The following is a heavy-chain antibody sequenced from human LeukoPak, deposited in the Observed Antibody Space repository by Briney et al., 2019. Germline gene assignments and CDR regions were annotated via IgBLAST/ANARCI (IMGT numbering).Heavy chain of an antibody. J-gene: IGHJ3*02. CDR1: GGSLSSNNW. CDR2: IFHSGST. Sequence: SETLSLTCAVSGGSLSSNNWWSWVRQPPGKGLEWIGEIFHSGSTNYNPSLKSRVAISVDSSKNQFSLGLSSVTAADTAVYFCARRTRIVAGTAGGDAFDIWGQGTMVTVSS. CDR3: ARRTRIVAGTAGGDAFDI. V-gene: IGHV4-4*02. D-gene: IGHD5-12*01.